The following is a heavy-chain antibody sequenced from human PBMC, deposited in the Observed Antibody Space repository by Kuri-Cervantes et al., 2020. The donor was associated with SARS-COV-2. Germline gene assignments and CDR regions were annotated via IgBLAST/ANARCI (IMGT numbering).Heavy chain of an antibody. J-gene: IGHJ3*02. D-gene: IGHD3-3*01. V-gene: IGHV3-30*18. CDR2: ISYDGSNK. CDR3: AKGSPGITIFGVVIIDPSDAFDI. CDR1: GFTFSNAW. Sequence: LTCAASGFTFSNAWMSWVRQAPGKGLEWVALISYDGSNKLYADSVKGRFTISRDNSKNTLYLQMNSLRAEDTAVYYCAKGSPGITIFGVVIIDPSDAFDIWGQGTMVTVSS.